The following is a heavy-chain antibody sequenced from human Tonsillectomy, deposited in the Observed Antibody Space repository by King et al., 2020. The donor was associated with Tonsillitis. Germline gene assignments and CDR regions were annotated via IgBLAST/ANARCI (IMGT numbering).Heavy chain of an antibody. CDR3: YTSFYFYSSGYSPFHY. D-gene: IGHD3-22*01. CDR1: GYTFIDYY. J-gene: IGHJ4*02. V-gene: IGHV1-2*02. Sequence: VQLVESGAEVKKPGASVKVSCKTSGYTFIDYYIHWVRQAPGQGLEWMGWINPNSGDTNYAQKFQGRVTMTSDTSVSTAHMERYRLGSDDTAVFYCYTSFYFYSSGYSPFHYWGQGTLVTVSS. CDR2: INPNSGDT.